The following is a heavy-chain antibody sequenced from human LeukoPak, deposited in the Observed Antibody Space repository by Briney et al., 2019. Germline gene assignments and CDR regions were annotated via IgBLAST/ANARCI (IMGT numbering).Heavy chain of an antibody. J-gene: IGHJ6*02. D-gene: IGHD1-26*01. CDR1: GGSISSYY. V-gene: IGHV4-59*01. CDR3: ARAPWELLDYYYGMDV. CDR2: IYYSGST. Sequence: PSETLSLTCTVSGGSISSYYWSWIRQPPGKGLEWIGYIYYSGSTNYNPSLKSRVTISVDTSKNQFSLKLSSVTAADTAVYYCARAPWELLDYYYGMDVWGQGTTVTVSS.